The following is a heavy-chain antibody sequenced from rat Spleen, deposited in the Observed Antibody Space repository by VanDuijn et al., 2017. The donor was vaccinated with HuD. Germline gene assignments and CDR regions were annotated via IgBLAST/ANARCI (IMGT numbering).Heavy chain of an antibody. CDR3: AVAGYGY. J-gene: IGHJ2*01. CDR1: GFTFSSYW. Sequence: EVRLVETGGGLVQPGRSLKLSCVASGFTFSSYWMHWIRQAPTKGLEWVASISPSGGITDYRDSVKGRFTISRDNAKSTLYLQMDSLRSEDTATYYCAVAGYGYWGQGVMVTVSS. CDR2: ISPSGGIT. V-gene: IGHV5-19*01. D-gene: IGHD1-7*01.